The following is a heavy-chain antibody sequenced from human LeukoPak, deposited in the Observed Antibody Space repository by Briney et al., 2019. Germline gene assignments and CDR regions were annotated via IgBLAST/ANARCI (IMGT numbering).Heavy chain of an antibody. CDR2: IYYSGST. D-gene: IGHD6-19*01. CDR3: ARGGSGWLFDY. CDR1: GGSISSYY. J-gene: IGHJ4*02. Sequence: KPSETLSLTCTVSGGSISSYYWTWIRQPPGKGLEWIGYIYYSGSTNYNPSLKSRVTISVDTSKNQFSLKVSSVTAADTAVYYCARGGSGWLFDYWGQGTLVTVSS. V-gene: IGHV4-59*01.